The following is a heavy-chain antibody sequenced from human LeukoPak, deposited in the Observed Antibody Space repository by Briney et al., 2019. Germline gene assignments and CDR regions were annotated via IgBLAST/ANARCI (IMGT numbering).Heavy chain of an antibody. CDR2: IWYDGSNK. V-gene: IGHV3-33*01. Sequence: GRSLRLSCAASGFTFSSYGMHWVRQAPGKGLEWVAVIWYDGSNKYYADSVKGRLTISRDNSKNTLYLQMNSLRAEDTAVYYCARLGYYDSSGYGPFDYWGQGTLVTVSS. D-gene: IGHD3-22*01. CDR1: GFTFSSYG. J-gene: IGHJ4*02. CDR3: ARLGYYDSSGYGPFDY.